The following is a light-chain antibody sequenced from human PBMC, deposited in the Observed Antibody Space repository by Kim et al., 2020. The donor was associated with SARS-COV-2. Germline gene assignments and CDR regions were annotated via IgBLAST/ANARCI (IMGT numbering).Light chain of an antibody. CDR1: SLRSYY. Sequence: SSELTQDPAVSVALGQTVRITCQGDSLRSYYATWYQHKPVQAPIVVFYGKNNRPSGIPDRFSGSSSGDTASLTITCTHAGDEANYYCNSRGSNHTVLFGG. CDR2: GKN. CDR3: NSRGSNHTVL. J-gene: IGLJ2*01. V-gene: IGLV3-19*01.